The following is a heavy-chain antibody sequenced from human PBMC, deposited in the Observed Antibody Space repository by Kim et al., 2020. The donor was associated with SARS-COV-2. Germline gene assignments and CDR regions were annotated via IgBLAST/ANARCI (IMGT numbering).Heavy chain of an antibody. Sequence: LKSRVTISVDTSKNQFSLKLSSVTAADTAVYYCAREAYDYYDSSGYYRDYWGQGTLVTVSS. V-gene: IGHV4-30-2*04. J-gene: IGHJ4*02. D-gene: IGHD3-22*01. CDR3: AREAYDYYDSSGYYRDY.